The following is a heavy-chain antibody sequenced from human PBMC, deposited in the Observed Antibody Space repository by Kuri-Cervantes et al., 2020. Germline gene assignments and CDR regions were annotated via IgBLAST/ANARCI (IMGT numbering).Heavy chain of an antibody. Sequence: ESLKISCTVSGGSISSYYWSWIRQPPGKGLEWIGYIYYSGSTNYNPSLKSRVTISVDTSKNQFSLKLSSVTAADTAVYYCARSRRLGFLDYWGQGTLVTVSS. D-gene: IGHD2/OR15-2a*01. CDR1: GGSISSYY. J-gene: IGHJ4*02. CDR3: ARSRRLGFLDY. V-gene: IGHV4-59*01. CDR2: IYYSGST.